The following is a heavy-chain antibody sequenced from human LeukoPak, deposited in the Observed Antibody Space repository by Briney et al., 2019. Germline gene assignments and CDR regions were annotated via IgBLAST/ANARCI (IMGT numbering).Heavy chain of an antibody. CDR1: GFTFSDYA. Sequence: PGGSLRLSCPVSGFTFSDYAMTWFRQAPGKGLVWVSSIFDGGGAALYADSVRGRFTIFRDDSKSTLFLQMHSLRAEDTAIYYCAKNYYDRRGPYSWVFDYWGQGTLVTVSS. J-gene: IGHJ4*02. CDR3: AKNYYDRRGPYSWVFDY. CDR2: IFDGGGAA. D-gene: IGHD3-22*01. V-gene: IGHV3-23*01.